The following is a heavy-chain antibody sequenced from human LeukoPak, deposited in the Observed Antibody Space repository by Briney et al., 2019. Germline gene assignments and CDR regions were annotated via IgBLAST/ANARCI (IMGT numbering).Heavy chain of an antibody. D-gene: IGHD5-12*01. Sequence: ASVKVSCKASGYTFTGYYMHWVRPAPGQGLEWMGWINPNSGGTNYAQKFQGRVTMTRDTSISTAYMELSRLRSDDTAVYYCAKFGGYVEYNWFDPWGQGTLVTVSS. CDR1: GYTFTGYY. V-gene: IGHV1-2*02. J-gene: IGHJ5*02. CDR3: AKFGGYVEYNWFDP. CDR2: INPNSGGT.